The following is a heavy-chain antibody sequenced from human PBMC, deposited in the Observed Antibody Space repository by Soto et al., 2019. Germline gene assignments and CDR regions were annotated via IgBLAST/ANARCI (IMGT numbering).Heavy chain of an antibody. V-gene: IGHV1-18*01. Sequence: QVQLVQSGAEVKKPGASVTVSCKTSGYTFSNYGMNWVRQAPGQGLEWMGWISGYNGNTNYAQTVQGRVTMTTDTPTGTVYMELRSLKSDDTAIYYCSRFIMVGGWFDPNYYHGMDVWGQGTTVTVSS. D-gene: IGHD6-19*01. J-gene: IGHJ6*02. CDR3: SRFIMVGGWFDPNYYHGMDV. CDR2: ISGYNGNT. CDR1: GYTFSNYG.